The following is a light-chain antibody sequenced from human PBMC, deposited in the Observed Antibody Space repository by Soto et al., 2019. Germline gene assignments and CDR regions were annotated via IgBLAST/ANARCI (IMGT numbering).Light chain of an antibody. CDR1: QSVSSSY. CDR3: HQYCSSPWT. J-gene: IGKJ1*01. Sequence: EIVLTQSPGTLSLSPGERATLSCRASQSVSSSYLAWYQQKPGQAPRLLIYGASSRATGIPDRFSGSGSGTDFTLTISRLEPEDFAVYYCHQYCSSPWTFGKGTKVEIK. CDR2: GAS. V-gene: IGKV3-20*01.